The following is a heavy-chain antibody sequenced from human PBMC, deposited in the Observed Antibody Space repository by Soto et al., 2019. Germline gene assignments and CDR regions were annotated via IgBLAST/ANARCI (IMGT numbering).Heavy chain of an antibody. CDR2: IYWDDDK. J-gene: IGHJ6*02. CDR1: GFSLSTSGVG. CDR3: APYSYYYYAMDV. D-gene: IGHD2-15*01. Sequence: QITLKESGPTLVKPTQTLTLTCTFSGFSLSTSGVGVGWIRQPPGKALEWLALIYWDDDKRYSPSLKSRLTITKDNSKNQVVLTMTNMDPLDTATYYCAPYSYYYYAMDVWGQGTTVTVSS. V-gene: IGHV2-5*02.